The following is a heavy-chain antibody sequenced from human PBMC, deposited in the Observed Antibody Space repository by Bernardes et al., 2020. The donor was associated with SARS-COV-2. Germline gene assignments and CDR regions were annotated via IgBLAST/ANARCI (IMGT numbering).Heavy chain of an antibody. CDR3: AREGLDRITIFGVVIIDYMDV. V-gene: IGHV1-18*01. CDR1: GYTFTSYG. J-gene: IGHJ6*02. Sequence: ASVKVSCKASGYTFTSYGISWVRQAPGQGLEWMGWISAYNGNTNYAQKLQGRVTMTTDTSTSTAYMELRSLRSDDTAVYYCAREGLDRITIFGVVIIDYMDVWGQGTTVTVSS. D-gene: IGHD3-3*01. CDR2: ISAYNGNT.